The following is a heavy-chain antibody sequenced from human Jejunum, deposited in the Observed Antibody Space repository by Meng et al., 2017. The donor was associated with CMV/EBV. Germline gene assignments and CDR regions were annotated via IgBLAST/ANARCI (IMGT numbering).Heavy chain of an antibody. J-gene: IGHJ4*02. CDR1: GFTVSSKY. V-gene: IGHV3-66*01. D-gene: IGHD3-16*01. CDR2: IYSGGST. Sequence: EVQRVESGGGLVQPGGSLRLSCAASGFTVSSKYMSWVRQAPGKGLEWVSVIYSGGSTYYADSVKGRVIISRDSSKNTVYLQMNSLRAEDTAVNYCAESLKITNWGQGTLVTVSS. CDR3: AESLKITN.